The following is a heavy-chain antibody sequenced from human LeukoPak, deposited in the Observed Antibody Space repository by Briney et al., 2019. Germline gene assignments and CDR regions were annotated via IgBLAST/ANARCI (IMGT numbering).Heavy chain of an antibody. J-gene: IGHJ4*02. CDR3: ARDQRSSDCAGDCYSFGY. D-gene: IGHD2-21*02. Sequence: ASVKVSCKASGYTFTRYYMHWVRQAPGQGFDWMGIINPVGGSTSYAQKFQGRVSMTRDTSTSVVYVELSSLTSEDTAVYYCARDQRSSDCAGDCYSFGYWGQGALVTVS. CDR1: GYTFTRYY. CDR2: INPVGGST. V-gene: IGHV1-46*01.